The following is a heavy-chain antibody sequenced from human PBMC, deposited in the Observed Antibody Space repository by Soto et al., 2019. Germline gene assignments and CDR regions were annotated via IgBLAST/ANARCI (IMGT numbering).Heavy chain of an antibody. Sequence: ASVKVSCKASGYTFTSYYMNWVRQAPGQGLEGMGIINPSGGSTTYAQKFQDRVTRTRDTSTSTGYMELSSLSSEDTAVYYCARESSSSGYYWYALDVWGRGTTVAVSS. D-gene: IGHD6-6*01. V-gene: IGHV1-46*01. CDR1: GYTFTSYY. CDR3: ARESSSSGYYWYALDV. J-gene: IGHJ6*02. CDR2: INPSGGST.